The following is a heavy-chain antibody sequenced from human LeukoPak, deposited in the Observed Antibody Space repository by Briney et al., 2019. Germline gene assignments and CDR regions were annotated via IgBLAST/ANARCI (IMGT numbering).Heavy chain of an antibody. V-gene: IGHV1-2*02. CDR3: ARDLTYSYGSYGYYYFDY. Sequence: ASVKVSCKASGYSFTGYYIHWVRQAPGQGLEWMGWINPNSGGTNYAQKFQGRVTMTRDTSISTAYMELRRLRSDDSAVYYCARDLTYSYGSYGYYYFDYWGQGTLVTVSS. CDR1: GYSFTGYY. D-gene: IGHD3-22*01. J-gene: IGHJ4*02. CDR2: INPNSGGT.